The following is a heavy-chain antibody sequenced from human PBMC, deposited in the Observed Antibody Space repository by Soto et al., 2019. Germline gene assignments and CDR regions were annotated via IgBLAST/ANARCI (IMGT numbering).Heavy chain of an antibody. V-gene: IGHV1-18*01. D-gene: IGHD5-12*01. Sequence: QVQLVQSGAEVKKPGASVKVSCKASGYTFTRSGISWVRQAPGQGPEGMGWISSYNGDTNYAQTFQGRVTMTTATSTSTAYMQLQSLSSDDTAVYYCAREGVAPYCYYGMDVWGHGTPVTVSS. J-gene: IGHJ6*02. CDR2: ISSYNGDT. CDR1: GYTFTRSG. CDR3: AREGVAPYCYYGMDV.